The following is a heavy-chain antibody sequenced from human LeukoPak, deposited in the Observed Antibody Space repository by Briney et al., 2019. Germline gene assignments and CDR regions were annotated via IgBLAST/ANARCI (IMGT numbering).Heavy chain of an antibody. CDR1: GGSFSGYY. CDR2: INHSGST. J-gene: IGHJ5*02. D-gene: IGHD3-3*01. Sequence: PSETLSLTCAVYGGSFSGYYWSWIRQPPGKGLEWIGEINHSGSTNYDPSLKSRVTISVDTSKNQFSLKLSSVTAADTAVYYCARGPLRITIFGVVIKQGLDPWGQGTLVTVSS. V-gene: IGHV4-34*01. CDR3: ARGPLRITIFGVVIKQGLDP.